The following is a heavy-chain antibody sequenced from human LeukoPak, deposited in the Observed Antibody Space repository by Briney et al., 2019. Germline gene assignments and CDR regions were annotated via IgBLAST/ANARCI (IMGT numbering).Heavy chain of an antibody. V-gene: IGHV1-69*05. Sequence: SVKVSYKASGGTFSSYAISWVRQAPGQGLEWMGGIIPIFGTANYAQKFQGRVTITTDESTSTAYMELSSLRSEDTAMYYCASPTTYYYDSSGYIWGQGTMVTVSS. D-gene: IGHD3-22*01. CDR1: GGTFSSYA. J-gene: IGHJ3*02. CDR2: IIPIFGTA. CDR3: ASPTTYYYDSSGYI.